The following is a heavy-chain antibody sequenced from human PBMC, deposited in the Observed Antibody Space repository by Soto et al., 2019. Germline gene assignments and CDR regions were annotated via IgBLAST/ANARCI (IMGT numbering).Heavy chain of an antibody. CDR3: ARAAYYYGSGSYYGPLDY. D-gene: IGHD3-10*01. V-gene: IGHV1-69*13. CDR2: IITIFGTA. J-gene: IGHJ4*02. Sequence: ASVKVSCKASGGTFSSYAISWVRQAPGQGLEWMGGIITIFGTANYAQKFQGRVTITADESTSKAYMELSSLRSEDTAVYYCARAAYYYGSGSYYGPLDYWGQGTLVTVSS. CDR1: GGTFSSYA.